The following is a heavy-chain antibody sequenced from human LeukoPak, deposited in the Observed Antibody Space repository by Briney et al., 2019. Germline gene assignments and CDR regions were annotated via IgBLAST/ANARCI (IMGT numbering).Heavy chain of an antibody. CDR1: GFTFSSYK. CDR2: ISSSGSYI. J-gene: IGHJ4*02. V-gene: IGHV3-21*01. CDR3: VSRYGGYDWGAATFDY. Sequence: GGSLRLSCAASGFTFSSYKMNWVRQAPGKGLEWVSSISSSGSYIYYADSVKGRFTISRDNAKNSVYLQMNSLRAEDTAVYYCVSRYGGYDWGAATFDYWGQGTLVTVSS. D-gene: IGHD5-12*01.